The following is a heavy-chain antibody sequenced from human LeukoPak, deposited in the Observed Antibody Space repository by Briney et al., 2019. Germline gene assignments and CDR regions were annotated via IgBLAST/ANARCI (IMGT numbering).Heavy chain of an antibody. V-gene: IGHV3-23*01. Sequence: GGSLRLSCTASGFTFSSYAMSWVRQAPGKGLEWVSAISGSGGSTYYADSVKGRFTISRDNSNNTLYLQMNSLRAEDTAVYYCASGWGYSGYDSFFEFWGQGTLVTVSS. CDR3: ASGWGYSGYDSFFEF. D-gene: IGHD5-12*01. J-gene: IGHJ4*02. CDR1: GFTFSSYA. CDR2: ISGSGGST.